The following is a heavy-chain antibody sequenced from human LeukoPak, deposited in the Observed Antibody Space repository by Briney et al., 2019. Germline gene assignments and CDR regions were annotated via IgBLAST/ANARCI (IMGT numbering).Heavy chain of an antibody. CDR1: GFTFTSYW. D-gene: IGHD3-10*01. Sequence: PGGSLRLSCVASGFTFTSYWMNWVRQAPGKGLEWVASIKQDGSQKSYVDSVKGRFTISRDNAKNSLSLQMDSLRAEDTAVYYCASSLWFGEFAVDPWGQGTLVTVSS. J-gene: IGHJ5*02. CDR3: ASSLWFGEFAVDP. V-gene: IGHV3-7*01. CDR2: IKQDGSQK.